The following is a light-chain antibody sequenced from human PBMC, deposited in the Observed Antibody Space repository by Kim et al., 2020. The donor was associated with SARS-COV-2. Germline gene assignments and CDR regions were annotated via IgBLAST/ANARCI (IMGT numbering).Light chain of an antibody. V-gene: IGKV2-30*01. CDR1: QSLVYSDGNNY. J-gene: IGKJ5*01. CDR3: MQGIHPIT. CDR2: KVS. Sequence: PASITCRSSQSLVYSDGNNYLDWFQQRPGQSQRRLIYKVSNRDSGVPDRFSGSGSGTDFTLKISRVEAEYVGVYYCMQGIHPITFGQGTRLEIK.